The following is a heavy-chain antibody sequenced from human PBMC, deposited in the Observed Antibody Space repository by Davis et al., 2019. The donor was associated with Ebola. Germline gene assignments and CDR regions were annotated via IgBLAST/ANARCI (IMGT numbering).Heavy chain of an antibody. CDR1: GFNFRTYS. Sequence: PGGSLRLSCVASGFNFRTYSMHWVRQAPGKGLEWVASITYDGNKEYYADSGRGRFTISRDSSKNTVYLQMDSLRIDDTAVYFCVRDGVIILTAFYGDVYWGQGTPVTVSS. J-gene: IGHJ4*02. V-gene: IGHV3-30-3*01. D-gene: IGHD3-3*01. CDR3: VRDGVIILTAFYGDVY. CDR2: ITYDGNKE.